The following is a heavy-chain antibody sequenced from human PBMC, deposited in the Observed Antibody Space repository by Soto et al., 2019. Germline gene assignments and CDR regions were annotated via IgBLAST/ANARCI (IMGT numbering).Heavy chain of an antibody. V-gene: IGHV3-33*01. Sequence: TGGSLRLSCAASGFTFSSYGMHWVRQAPGKGLEWVAVIWYDGSNKYYADSVKGRFTISRDNSKYTLYLQMNSLRAEDTAVYYCARDPSRAPYYYYGMDVWGQGTTVTVSS. CDR1: GFTFSSYG. J-gene: IGHJ6*02. CDR3: ARDPSRAPYYYYGMDV. CDR2: IWYDGSNK.